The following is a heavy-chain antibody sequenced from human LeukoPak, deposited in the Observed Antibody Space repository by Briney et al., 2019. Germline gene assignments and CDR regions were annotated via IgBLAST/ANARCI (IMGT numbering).Heavy chain of an antibody. CDR1: GYTFTSYY. V-gene: IGHV1-46*01. CDR2: INPSGGST. D-gene: IGHD3-10*01. J-gene: IGHJ6*02. Sequence: ASVKVSCKASGYTFTSYYMHWVRQAPGQGLEWMGIINPSGGSTSYAQKFQGRVTMTRDTSTSTVYMELSSLRSEDTAVYYCARQRTTYGSGDPYGMDVWGQGITVTVSS. CDR3: ARQRTTYGSGDPYGMDV.